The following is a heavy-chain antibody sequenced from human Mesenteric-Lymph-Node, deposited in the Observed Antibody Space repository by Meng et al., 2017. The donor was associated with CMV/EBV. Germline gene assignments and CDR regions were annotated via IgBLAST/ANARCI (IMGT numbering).Heavy chain of an antibody. CDR2: TSNNGKT. CDR1: GDSITNVNNY. D-gene: IGHD1-26*01. Sequence: GSLRLSCSVSGDSITNVNNYWVWVRQPPGKGLEWIGSTSNNGKTYHNPSLESRVTISVDTSKNHFSLSLNSVTAADTALYFCARDIVLVPPVPFDPWGQGILVTVSS. V-gene: IGHV4-39*07. CDR3: ARDIVLVPPVPFDP. J-gene: IGHJ5*01.